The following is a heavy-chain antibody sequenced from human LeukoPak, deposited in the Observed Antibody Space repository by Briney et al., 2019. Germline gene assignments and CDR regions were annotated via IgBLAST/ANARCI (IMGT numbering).Heavy chain of an antibody. CDR1: GYTFSNFG. J-gene: IGHJ4*02. Sequence: ASVRVSCKTSGYTFSNFGINWVRQAPGQGLEWMGWISGNNDNPNYGQKFQGRFTVTTDSSTSTAYMELRNLTFDDTAVYYCARDGTTTDDYWGQGTLVTV. D-gene: IGHD1-26*01. CDR3: ARDGTTTDDY. V-gene: IGHV1-18*01. CDR2: ISGNNDNP.